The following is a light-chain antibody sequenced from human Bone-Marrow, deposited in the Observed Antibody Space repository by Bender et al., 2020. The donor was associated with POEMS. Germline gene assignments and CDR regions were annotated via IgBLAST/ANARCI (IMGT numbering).Light chain of an antibody. CDR1: SNDIGAYNL. V-gene: IGLV2-14*03. J-gene: IGLJ2*01. CDR3: SSYTSSRTLV. CDR2: AVS. Sequence: QSALTQPASVSGSPGQSITFSCTGTSNDIGAYNLVSWFQQHPGKAPKLMIYAVSTRPSGVSNRFSGSKSGNTASLTISGLQAEDEADYCCSSYTSSRTLVFGGGTKLTVL.